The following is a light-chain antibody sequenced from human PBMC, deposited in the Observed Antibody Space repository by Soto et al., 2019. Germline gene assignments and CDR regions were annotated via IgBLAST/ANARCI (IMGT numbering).Light chain of an antibody. Sequence: QSVLTQPASVSGSPGQSITIPCTGTNSDIGVYNYVSWYQQHPGKAPKLIIYKISNRPSGVSNRFSASKSGNTASLTISGLQAEDEADYYCNSYTRSSTLVFGGGTKLTVL. V-gene: IGLV2-14*01. CDR2: KIS. CDR1: NSDIGVYNY. J-gene: IGLJ2*01. CDR3: NSYTRSSTLV.